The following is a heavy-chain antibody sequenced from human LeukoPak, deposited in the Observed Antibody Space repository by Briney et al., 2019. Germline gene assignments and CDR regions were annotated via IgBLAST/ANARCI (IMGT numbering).Heavy chain of an antibody. CDR2: IYYSGST. J-gene: IGHJ4*02. V-gene: IGHV4-59*01. CDR1: GGSISSYY. CDR3: ARGRMPDYYDSSGYQRRFDY. D-gene: IGHD3-22*01. Sequence: SETLSLTCTVSGGSISSYYWSWIRQPPGKGLEWIGYIYYSGSTNYNPSLKSRVTISVDTSKNQFSLKLSSVTAADTAVYYCARGRMPDYYDSSGYQRRFDYSGQGTLVTVSS.